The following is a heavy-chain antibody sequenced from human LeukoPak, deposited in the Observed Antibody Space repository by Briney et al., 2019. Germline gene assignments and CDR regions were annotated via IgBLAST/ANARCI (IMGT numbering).Heavy chain of an antibody. J-gene: IGHJ5*02. D-gene: IGHD4-17*01. Sequence: SETLSLTCAVYGGSFSGYYWSWIRQPPGKGLEWIGEINHSGSTNYNPSPKSRVTISVDTSKNQFSLKLSSVTAADTAVYCARARAVTRNWFDPWGQGTLVTVSS. CDR2: INHSGST. CDR1: GGSFSGYY. CDR3: ARARAVTRNWFDP. V-gene: IGHV4-34*01.